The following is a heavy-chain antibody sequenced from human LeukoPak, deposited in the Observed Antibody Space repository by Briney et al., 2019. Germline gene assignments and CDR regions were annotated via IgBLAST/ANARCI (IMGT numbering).Heavy chain of an antibody. CDR3: VRDLRTDYAFDS. D-gene: IGHD4/OR15-4a*01. CDR1: GFIFDDYG. Sequence: GGSLRLSCAASGFIFDDYGMTWVRQGPGKGLEWVSGINWDGYSTGYAASVRGRFTISRDNAKSTLYLQMNSLRPEDTALYYCVRDLRTDYAFDSWGQGTLVTVSS. J-gene: IGHJ4*02. V-gene: IGHV3-20*04. CDR2: INWDGYST.